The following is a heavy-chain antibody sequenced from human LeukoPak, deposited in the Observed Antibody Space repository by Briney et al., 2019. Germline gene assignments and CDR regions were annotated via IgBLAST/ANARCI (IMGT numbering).Heavy chain of an antibody. CDR1: GGSIGSYY. V-gene: IGHV4-59*01. CDR2: IYYSETT. J-gene: IGHJ4*02. Sequence: SETLSLTCTVSGGSIGSYYWSWIRQPPGKGLEWTGYIYYSETTNYNPSLKSRVTISVDTSKNQLSLKLSSVSAADTAVYYCARGASPLGFWGQGTLVTVSS. D-gene: IGHD7-27*01. CDR3: ARGASPLGF.